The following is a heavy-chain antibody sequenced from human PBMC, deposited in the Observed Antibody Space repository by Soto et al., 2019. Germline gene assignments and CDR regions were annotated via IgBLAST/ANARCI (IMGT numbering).Heavy chain of an antibody. D-gene: IGHD3-3*01. Sequence: GESLKISCEGSGYSFTSYWIGWVRQMPGKGLEWMAIIYPGDSDTRYSPSFQGQVTISADKSISTAYLQWSSLKASDTAMYCCARHRITIFGVVITGWFDPWGQGTLVTVSS. V-gene: IGHV5-51*01. CDR2: IYPGDSDT. J-gene: IGHJ5*02. CDR3: ARHRITIFGVVITGWFDP. CDR1: GYSFTSYW.